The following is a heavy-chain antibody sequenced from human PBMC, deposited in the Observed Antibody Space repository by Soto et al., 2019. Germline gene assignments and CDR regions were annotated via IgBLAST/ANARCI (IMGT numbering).Heavy chain of an antibody. CDR2: INSDGSDT. CDR3: ARDQPTLPELFDR. V-gene: IGHV3-74*01. Sequence: EVQLVEAGGGLVQPGGSLRLSCAASGFTFSSYWMHWVRQAPGKGLMWVSRINSDGSDTNYADPVKGPFTISRDNAKTTLFLQMTSLSAEDTAVYYCARDQPTLPELFDRWGQGTLVAVSS. CDR1: GFTFSSYW. J-gene: IGHJ4*02. D-gene: IGHD1-7*01.